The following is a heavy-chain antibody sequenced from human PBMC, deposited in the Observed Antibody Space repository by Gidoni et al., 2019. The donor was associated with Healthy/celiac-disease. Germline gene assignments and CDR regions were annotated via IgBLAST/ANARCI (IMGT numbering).Heavy chain of an antibody. CDR3: ARDRRGYFDWLFHFDY. J-gene: IGHJ4*02. Sequence: EVQLVESGGGLVQPGGSLRLSCAASGFTFSSYEMNWVRQAPGKGLEWVSYISSSGSTIYYADSVKGRFTISRDNAKNSLYLQMNSLRAEDTAVYYCARDRRGYFDWLFHFDYWGQGTLVTVSS. D-gene: IGHD3-9*01. V-gene: IGHV3-48*03. CDR1: GFTFSSYE. CDR2: ISSSGSTI.